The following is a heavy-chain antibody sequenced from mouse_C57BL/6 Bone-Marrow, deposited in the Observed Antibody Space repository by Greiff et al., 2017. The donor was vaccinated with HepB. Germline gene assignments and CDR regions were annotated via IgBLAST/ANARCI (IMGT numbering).Heavy chain of an antibody. J-gene: IGHJ2*01. CDR3: AREGQITTVVATGDY. V-gene: IGHV1-55*01. CDR2: IYPGSGST. Sequence: QVQLQQPGAELVKPGASVKMSCKASGYTFTSYWITWVKQRPGQGLEWIGDIYPGSGSTNYNEKFKSKATLTVDTSSSTAYMQLSSLTSEDSAVYYCAREGQITTVVATGDYWGQGTTLTVSS. D-gene: IGHD1-1*01. CDR1: GYTFTSYW.